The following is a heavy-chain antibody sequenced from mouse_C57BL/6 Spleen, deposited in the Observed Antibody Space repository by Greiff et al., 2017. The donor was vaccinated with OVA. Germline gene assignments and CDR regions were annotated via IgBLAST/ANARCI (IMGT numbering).Heavy chain of an antibody. CDR2: LWSGGST. CDR1: GFSLTSYG. V-gene: IGHV2-2*01. J-gene: IGHJ3*01. CDR3: AQMDYDGTY. D-gene: IGHD2-4*01. Sequence: QVQLQQSGPGLVQPSQSLSITCTVSGFSLTSYGVHWVRQSPGKGLEWLGVLWSGGSTDYNAAFISRLSISKDNSKSQVFFKMNSLQADDTAIYYCAQMDYDGTYWGQGTLVTVSA.